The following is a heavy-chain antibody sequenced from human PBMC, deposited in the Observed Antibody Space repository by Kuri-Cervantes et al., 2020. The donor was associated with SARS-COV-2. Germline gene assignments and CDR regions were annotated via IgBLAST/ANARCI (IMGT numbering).Heavy chain of an antibody. V-gene: IGHV1-69*04. D-gene: IGHD3-3*01. Sequence: SVKVSCKASGGTFSSYAISWVRHAPGQGLEWMGRIIRILGIANYAQKFQGRVTITADKSTSTAYMELSSLRTEDTAVYYCAKDPTGSVWSGYYNYWGQGTLVTVSS. CDR2: IIRILGIA. CDR1: GGTFSSYA. CDR3: AKDPTGSVWSGYYNY. J-gene: IGHJ4*02.